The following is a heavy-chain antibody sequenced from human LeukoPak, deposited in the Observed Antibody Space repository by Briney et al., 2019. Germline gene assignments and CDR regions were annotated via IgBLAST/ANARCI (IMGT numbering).Heavy chain of an antibody. J-gene: IGHJ4*02. CDR1: GFSLSTYA. CDR3: AKGQLGSDD. CDR2: FSNVGGVT. Sequence: GGSLRLSCVASGFSLSTYAMSWVRQAPGRGLEWVSSFSNVGGVTNYADSVKGRFTISRDNSKNTLYLQMNSLSGEDTALLYCAKGQLGSDDWGQGTLVTVSS. V-gene: IGHV3-23*01. D-gene: IGHD6-6*01.